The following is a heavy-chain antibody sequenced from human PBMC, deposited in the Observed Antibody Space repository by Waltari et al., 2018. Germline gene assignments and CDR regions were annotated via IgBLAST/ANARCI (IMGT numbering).Heavy chain of an antibody. CDR1: GGSISSSSYY. CDR3: ARLEKIAVAGTRSDY. Sequence: QLQLQESGPGLVKPSETLSLTCTVSGGSISSSSYYWGWIRQPPGKGLEWIGSIYYSGRTYYNPSLKSRVTISVDTSKNQFSLKLSSVTAADTAVYYCARLEKIAVAGTRSDYWGQGTLVTVSS. J-gene: IGHJ4*02. V-gene: IGHV4-39*01. D-gene: IGHD6-19*01. CDR2: IYYSGRT.